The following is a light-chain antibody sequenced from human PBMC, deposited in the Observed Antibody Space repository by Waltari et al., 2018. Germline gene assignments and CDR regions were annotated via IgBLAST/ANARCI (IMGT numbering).Light chain of an antibody. V-gene: IGKV1-39*01. CDR1: QSISNN. CDR2: ATS. J-gene: IGKJ2*01. Sequence: DIHMTQSPSSLSASVGDRVTITCRASQSISNNLNWYQQKPGKAPKLLIYATSVLQSGVPSRFSGRGSGTDFTLTISSLQPEDFATYYCQQYNSYPYTFGQGTKLEI. CDR3: QQYNSYPYT.